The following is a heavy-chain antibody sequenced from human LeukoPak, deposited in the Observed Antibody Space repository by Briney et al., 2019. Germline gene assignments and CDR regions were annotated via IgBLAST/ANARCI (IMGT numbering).Heavy chain of an antibody. J-gene: IGHJ4*02. D-gene: IGHD3-22*01. V-gene: IGHV3-48*04. Sequence: GRSLRLSCAASGFTFSSYSMNWVRQAPGKGLEWVSYISSSGSTIYYADSVKGRFTISRDNAKNSLYLQMNSLRAEDTAVYYCARAPTYYYDSSGYYYHYFDYWGQGTLVTVSS. CDR1: GFTFSSYS. CDR3: ARAPTYYYDSSGYYYHYFDY. CDR2: ISSSGSTI.